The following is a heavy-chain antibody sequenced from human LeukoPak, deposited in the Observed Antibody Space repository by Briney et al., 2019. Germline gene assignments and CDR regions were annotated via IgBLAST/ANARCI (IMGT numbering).Heavy chain of an antibody. J-gene: IGHJ4*02. Sequence: PGGSLRLSCAASGFPFSSSAMSWARQTPGKGLEWVARIHGHDGSTYYPDSVQGRFTISRDTSKNTVFLQLNNLRAEDTAVYYCARDDAVTGGYLDFWGQGTLV. CDR1: GFPFSSSA. CDR2: IHGHDGST. V-gene: IGHV3-23*01. D-gene: IGHD3-10*01. CDR3: ARDDAVTGGYLDF.